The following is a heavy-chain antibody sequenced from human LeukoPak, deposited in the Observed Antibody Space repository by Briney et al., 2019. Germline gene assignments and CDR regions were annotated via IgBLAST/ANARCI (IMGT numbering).Heavy chain of an antibody. Sequence: GASVKVSCKASGYTFTGYYMHWVRQAPGQGLEWMGWINPNSGATNYAQKFQGRVTMTRDTPISTAYLELSRLRSDDTAVYYCVRGHRYYDSSGYYSGAKYYFDYWGQGTLVTVSS. CDR3: VRGHRYYDSSGYYSGAKYYFDY. CDR2: INPNSGAT. CDR1: GYTFTGYY. D-gene: IGHD3-22*01. J-gene: IGHJ4*02. V-gene: IGHV1-2*02.